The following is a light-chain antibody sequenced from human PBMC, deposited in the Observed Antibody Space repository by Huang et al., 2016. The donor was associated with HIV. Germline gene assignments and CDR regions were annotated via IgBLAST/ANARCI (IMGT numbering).Light chain of an antibody. CDR2: GAS. Sequence: EIVMTQSPATLSVSPGERATLSCRASQHIRTNVAWYQQKRGQPPRPLISGASTRAAGIPARFSGSGSGTEFTLILTSLQSEDFAVYYCQHYHDWPPLAFGGGTKVEIK. V-gene: IGKV3-15*01. CDR3: QHYHDWPPLA. J-gene: IGKJ4*01. CDR1: QHIRTN.